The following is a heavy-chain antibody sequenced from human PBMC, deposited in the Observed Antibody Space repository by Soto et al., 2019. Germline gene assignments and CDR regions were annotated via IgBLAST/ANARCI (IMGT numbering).Heavy chain of an antibody. CDR2: INPSGGST. D-gene: IGHD3-10*01. CDR1: GYTFTSYY. V-gene: IGHV1-46*03. Sequence: ASVKVSCKASGYTFTSYYMHWVRQAPGQGLEWMGIINPSGGSTSYAQKFQGRVTMTRDTSTSTVYMELSNLRSEDTAVYYCAREPTMVRGNAPDAFDIWGQGTMVTVS. CDR3: AREPTMVRGNAPDAFDI. J-gene: IGHJ3*02.